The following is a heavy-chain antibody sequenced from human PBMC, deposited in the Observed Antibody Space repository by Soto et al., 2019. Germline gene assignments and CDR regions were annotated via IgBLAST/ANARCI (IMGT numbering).Heavy chain of an antibody. CDR1: GFTFSNYA. CDR2: IHGSGAGT. Sequence: EVQLLESGGGLVQPGGSLRLSCAASGFTFSNYAMSWVRQAPGKGLEWVSSIHGSGAGTYYADSVKGRFTVSRDDSKETLYLQMSGLTVDDTAVYYCAKDAVARNGGWDWFDPWGQGTLVTVAS. D-gene: IGHD6-19*01. CDR3: AKDAVARNGGWDWFDP. V-gene: IGHV3-23*01. J-gene: IGHJ5*02.